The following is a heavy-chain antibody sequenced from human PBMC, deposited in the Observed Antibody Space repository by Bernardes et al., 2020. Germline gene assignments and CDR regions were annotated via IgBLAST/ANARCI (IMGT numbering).Heavy chain of an antibody. J-gene: IGHJ4*02. CDR3: ARGGATVEFDY. Sequence: GGSLRLSCSASGFAVTANYMSWVRQAPGKGLEWVSVLYGGGTTYYADSVRGRFTISRDKSKNAVYLQMNSLRAEDTAVYYCARGGATVEFDYWGQGTLVTGSA. CDR1: GFAVTANY. D-gene: IGHD4-4*01. V-gene: IGHV3-53*01. CDR2: LYGGGTT.